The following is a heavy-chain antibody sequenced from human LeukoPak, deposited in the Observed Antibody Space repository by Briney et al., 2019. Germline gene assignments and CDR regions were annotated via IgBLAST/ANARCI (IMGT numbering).Heavy chain of an antibody. Sequence: TGGSLRLSCAASGFTFSSYAMSWVRQAPGKGLEWVSAISGSGGSTYYADSVKGRFTISRDNSKNTLYLQVNGLRAEDTTVYYCARSGGTSSLYFYGMDVWGQGTRSPSP. V-gene: IGHV3-23*01. CDR1: GFTFSSYA. D-gene: IGHD2-2*01. J-gene: IGHJ6*02. CDR2: ISGSGGST. CDR3: ARSGGTSSLYFYGMDV.